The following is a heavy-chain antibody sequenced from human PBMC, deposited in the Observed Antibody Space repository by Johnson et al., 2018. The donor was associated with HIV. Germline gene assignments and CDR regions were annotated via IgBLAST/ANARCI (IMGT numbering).Heavy chain of an antibody. Sequence: VQLVESGGVVVQPGGSLRLSCAASGFTVSSNYMSWVRQAPGKGLEWVSVIYSGGSTYYADSVKGRFTISRDNAKNSLYLQMNSLRAEDTAVYYCARASAVFDAFDIWGQGTMVTVSS. CDR1: GFTVSSNY. J-gene: IGHJ3*02. CDR2: IYSGGST. CDR3: ARASAVFDAFDI. D-gene: IGHD1-14*01. V-gene: IGHV3-66*02.